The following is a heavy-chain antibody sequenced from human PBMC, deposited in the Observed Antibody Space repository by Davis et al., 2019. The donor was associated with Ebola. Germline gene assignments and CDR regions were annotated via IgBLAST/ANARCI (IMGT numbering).Heavy chain of an antibody. J-gene: IGHJ4*02. V-gene: IGHV1-69*04. CDR2: IIPILGIA. Sequence: AASVKVSCKASGGTFSSYAISWVRQAPGQGLEWMGRIIPILGIANYAQKFQGRVTITADKSTSTAYMELSSLRSDDTAVYYCARDRGMVTEYYFDYWGQGTLVTVSS. CDR3: ARDRGMVTEYYFDY. CDR1: GGTFSSYA. D-gene: IGHD4-23*01.